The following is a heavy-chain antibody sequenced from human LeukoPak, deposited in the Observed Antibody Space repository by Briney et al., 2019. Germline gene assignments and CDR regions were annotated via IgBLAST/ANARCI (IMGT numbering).Heavy chain of an antibody. V-gene: IGHV3-33*06. CDR2: IWYDGSNK. CDR1: GFTFSSYG. CDR3: AKGGWFGELFPLDY. D-gene: IGHD3-10*01. Sequence: AGRSLRLSCAASGFTFSSYGMHWVRQAPGKGPEWVAVIWYDGSNKYYADSVKGRFTISRDNSKNTLYLQMNSLRAEDTAVYYCAKGGWFGELFPLDYWGQGTLVTVSS. J-gene: IGHJ4*02.